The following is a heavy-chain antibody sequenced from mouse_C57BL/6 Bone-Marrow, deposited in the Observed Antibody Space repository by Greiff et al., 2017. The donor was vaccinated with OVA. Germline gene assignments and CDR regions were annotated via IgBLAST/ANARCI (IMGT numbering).Heavy chain of an antibody. CDR1: GFTFSSYA. CDR2: ISDGGSYT. V-gene: IGHV5-4*01. D-gene: IGHD1-1*01. J-gene: IGHJ4*01. CDR3: ARDRSGYYGSSSSHYYAMDY. Sequence: EVHLVESGGGLVKPGGSLKLSCAASGFTFSSYAMSWVRQTPEKRLEWVATISDGGSYTYYPDNVKGRFTISRDNAKNNLYLQMSHLKSEDTAMYYCARDRSGYYGSSSSHYYAMDYWGQGTSVTVSS.